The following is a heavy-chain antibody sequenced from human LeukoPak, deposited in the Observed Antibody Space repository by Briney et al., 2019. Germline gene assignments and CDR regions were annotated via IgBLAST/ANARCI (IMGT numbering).Heavy chain of an antibody. J-gene: IGHJ4*02. CDR2: IYYSGST. Sequence: KSSETLSLTCTVSGDSISSYCWSWIRQPPGKGLEWIGYIYYSGSTNYNPSLKSRVTISVDTSKNQFSLKLSSVTAADTAVYYCARQYYYDSHTFDYWGQGTLVTVSS. CDR3: ARQYYYDSHTFDY. V-gene: IGHV4-59*08. CDR1: GDSISSYC. D-gene: IGHD3-22*01.